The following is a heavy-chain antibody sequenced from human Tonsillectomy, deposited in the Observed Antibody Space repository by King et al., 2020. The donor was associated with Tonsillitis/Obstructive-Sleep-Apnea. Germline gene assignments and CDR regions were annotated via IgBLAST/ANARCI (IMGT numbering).Heavy chain of an antibody. J-gene: IGHJ6*03. CDR1: GYTFTDYP. V-gene: IGHV7-4-1*02. D-gene: IGHD2-2*01. CDR3: ARDEEIPVASYYYYYMDV. Sequence: QLVQSGSELKKPGASVKVSCKASGYTFTDYPMNWVRQAPGQGLEWMGWINTNTGNPTYAQGFTGRFVFSLDTSVSTAYLQISSLKAEDTAVYYCARDEEIPVASYYYYYMDVWGKGTTGTVSS. CDR2: INTNTGNP.